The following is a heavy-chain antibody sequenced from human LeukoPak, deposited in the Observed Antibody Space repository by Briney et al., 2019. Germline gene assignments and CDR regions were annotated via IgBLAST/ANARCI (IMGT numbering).Heavy chain of an antibody. CDR1: GFIFSSYS. J-gene: IGHJ4*02. CDR3: ESGKNSSGWFDY. Sequence: PGGALRLSRAASGFIFSSYSMSWVRQAPWKGLEWVSSIATSSTYISNADSVKCLFSISRDNTKNSLYLQMNSLRGEDTAVYYLESGKNSSGWFDYWGQGTLVTVSS. CDR2: IATSSTYI. D-gene: IGHD6-19*01. V-gene: IGHV3-21*01.